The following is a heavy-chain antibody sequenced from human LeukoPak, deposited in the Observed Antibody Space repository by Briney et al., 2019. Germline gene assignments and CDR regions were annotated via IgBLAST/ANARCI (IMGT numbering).Heavy chain of an antibody. Sequence: PGGSLRLVCAASAFTVITNDITWVRQDPGKWLEWLSVIYNDGNIKYAVSVQSRFAIYRDNFKKTLYLEMNSVGDEDTGVFYCARGSSSGYKWDVDYWGQGTLVIVSS. CDR2: IYNDGNI. V-gene: IGHV3-66*02. D-gene: IGHD3-22*01. CDR1: AFTVITND. CDR3: ARGSSSGYKWDVDY. J-gene: IGHJ4*02.